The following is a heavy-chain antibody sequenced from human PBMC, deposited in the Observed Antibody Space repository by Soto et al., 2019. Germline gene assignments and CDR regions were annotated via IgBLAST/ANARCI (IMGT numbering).Heavy chain of an antibody. V-gene: IGHV3-23*01. CDR1: GLPFGGIA. J-gene: IGHJ5*02. CDR2: ISGSGGST. Sequence: GGSLRPPWPALGLPFGGIARSWVRKPQGKGLEWVSAISGSGGSTYYADSVKGRFTISRDNSKNTLYLQMNSLRAEDTAVYYCANTCTNGVCYFGFDPWGQGTLVTVSS. D-gene: IGHD2-8*01. CDR3: ANTCTNGVCYFGFDP.